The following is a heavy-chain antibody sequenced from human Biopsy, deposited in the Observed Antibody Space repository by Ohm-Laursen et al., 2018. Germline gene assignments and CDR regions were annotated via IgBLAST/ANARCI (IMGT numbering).Heavy chain of an antibody. CDR1: GGFVSSSSYY. J-gene: IGHJ5*02. Sequence: TLSLTWSVSGGFVSSSSYYWGWIRQPPGKGLEWIGSISYTGSTHDNPSLTSRVTISVDTSTNQFSLKVSSVTAADTALYFCARHPTGFWFDPWGHGTLVTVSS. V-gene: IGHV4-39*01. CDR3: ARHPTGFWFDP. CDR2: ISYTGST.